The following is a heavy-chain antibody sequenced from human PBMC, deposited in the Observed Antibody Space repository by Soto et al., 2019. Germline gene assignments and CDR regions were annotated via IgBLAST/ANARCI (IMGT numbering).Heavy chain of an antibody. CDR2: MNPNSGNT. D-gene: IGHD3-3*01. V-gene: IGHV1-8*01. CDR1: GYSFTSYD. Sequence: QVQLVQSGAEVKKPGASVKVSCKASGYSFTSYDINWVRQATGQGLEWMGWMNPNSGNTGYAQKLQGRVTMTRNTSISTAYMELSSLRSEDTAVYYCARGLEWSRSLDPWGQGTLVTVSS. CDR3: ARGLEWSRSLDP. J-gene: IGHJ5*02.